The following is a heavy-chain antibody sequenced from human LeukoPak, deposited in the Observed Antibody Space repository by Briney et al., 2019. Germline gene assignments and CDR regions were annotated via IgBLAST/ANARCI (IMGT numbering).Heavy chain of an antibody. V-gene: IGHV3-7*01. CDR2: IKQVESEK. CDR1: GFTLSDYY. D-gene: IGHD3-22*01. CDR3: ARVRGYLDTSGYTDWFDP. Sequence: GGSLRLSCAASGFTLSDYYMSWVRQAPGNGLEWVANIKQVESEKYYVDSVKGRFTICRDNAKNSLYLQRNSLRAEDTAVYYCARVRGYLDTSGYTDWFDPWGQGTLVTVSS. J-gene: IGHJ5*02.